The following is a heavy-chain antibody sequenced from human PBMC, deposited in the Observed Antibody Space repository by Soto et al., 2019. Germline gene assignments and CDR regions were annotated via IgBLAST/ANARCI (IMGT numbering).Heavy chain of an antibody. CDR1: GFSLSNARMG. J-gene: IGHJ6*02. D-gene: IGHD2-8*01. V-gene: IGHV2-26*01. CDR3: ARIEEVVLPVVTGLCPSYRGLDV. CDR2: IFSIDEK. Sequence: QVTLKESGPVLVKPTETLTLTCTVSGFSLSNARMGVSWIRQPPGRALEWLAHIFSIDEKSYSTSLKTRLTISKVPSKSQVGLTMTNTDPVDTDPYYCARIEEVVLPVVTGLCPSYRGLDVWGQGTTVTVS.